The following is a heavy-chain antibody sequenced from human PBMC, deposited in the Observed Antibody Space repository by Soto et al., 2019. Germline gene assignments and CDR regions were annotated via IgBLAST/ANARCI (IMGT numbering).Heavy chain of an antibody. CDR2: IFYTGST. V-gene: IGHV4-39*01. J-gene: IGHJ5*02. D-gene: IGHD1-1*01. CDR3: AGPKAIGEGAGKGWFAP. Sequence: PSETLSLTCTVSGGSVDSNRYYWAWIRQPPGKGLECIGSIFYTGSTYYSPSLKGRLIISVDPSKNQFSLKLTSVTAADMAVYYCAGPKAIGEGAGKGWFAPGGQGILVAVX. CDR1: GGSVDSNRYY.